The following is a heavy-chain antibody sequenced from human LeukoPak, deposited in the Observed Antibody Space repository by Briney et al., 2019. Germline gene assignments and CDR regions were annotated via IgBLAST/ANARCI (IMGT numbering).Heavy chain of an antibody. J-gene: IGHJ4*02. D-gene: IGHD6-6*01. CDR2: IKSKTDGGTT. V-gene: IGHV3-15*01. Sequence: GGSLRLSCAVSGFSFSNAWMSWVRQAPGKGLEWVGRIKSKTDGGTTDYAAPVKGRFTISRDDSRNTLLLQMNSLKTEDTGVYYCTVEYSRSSISFDCWGQGTLVTVSS. CDR1: GFSFSNAW. CDR3: TVEYSRSSISFDC.